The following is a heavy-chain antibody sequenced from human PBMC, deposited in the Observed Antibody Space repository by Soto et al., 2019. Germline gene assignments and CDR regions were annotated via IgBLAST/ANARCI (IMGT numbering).Heavy chain of an antibody. CDR2: INHSGST. CDR1: GGSFSGYY. J-gene: IGHJ4*02. V-gene: IGHV4-34*01. D-gene: IGHD3-10*01. Sequence: QVQLQQWGAGLLKPSETLSLTCAVYGGSFSGYYWSWIRQPPGKGLEWIGEINHSGSTNYNPSLKSRVTISVDTSKNQFSLKLSSVTAADTAVYYCARRGHYGSGRKEYWGQGTLVTVSS. CDR3: ARRGHYGSGRKEY.